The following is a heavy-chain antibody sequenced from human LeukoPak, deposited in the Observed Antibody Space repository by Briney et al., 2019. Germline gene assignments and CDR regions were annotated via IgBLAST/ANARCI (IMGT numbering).Heavy chain of an antibody. CDR1: GFTFSTYG. CDR3: TRELILTGSFFDY. V-gene: IGHV3-33*01. D-gene: IGHD1-20*01. Sequence: PGRSLRLSCAASGFTFSTYGMHWVRQAPGKGLGWVALIWFDGSIESYADSVKGRFTISRDNSKDTLYLQMNGLRAEDTAVYYCTRELILTGSFFDYWGQGTLVTVSS. CDR2: IWFDGSIE. J-gene: IGHJ4*02.